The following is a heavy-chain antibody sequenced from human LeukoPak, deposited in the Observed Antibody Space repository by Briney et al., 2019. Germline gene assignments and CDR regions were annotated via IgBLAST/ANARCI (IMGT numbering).Heavy chain of an antibody. V-gene: IGHV3-7*01. CDR3: ARGGYSSSWYISRDY. CDR1: GFTFSSFW. Sequence: GGSLRLSCAASGFTFSSFWMTWVRQAPGKGLEWVAHIKQDGSDKYYVDSVKGRFTISRDNSKNSLYLQINSLRAEDTAVYYCARGGYSSSWYISRDYWGQGTLVTVSS. D-gene: IGHD6-13*01. CDR2: IKQDGSDK. J-gene: IGHJ4*02.